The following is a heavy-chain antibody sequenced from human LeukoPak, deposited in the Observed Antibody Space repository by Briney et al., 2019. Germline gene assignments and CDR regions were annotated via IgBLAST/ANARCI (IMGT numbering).Heavy chain of an antibody. CDR2: ISYSGST. CDR3: ARVRGYSYGELDY. CDR1: GGSISSGGYY. V-gene: IGHV4-31*03. J-gene: IGHJ4*02. Sequence: SETLSLTCTVSGGSISSGGYYWSWIRQHPGKGLEWIGHISYSGSTYYNPSLNGRVTISVGTSKSQFSLKLSSVTDADTAVYYCARVRGYSYGELDYWGQGTLVTVS. D-gene: IGHD5-18*01.